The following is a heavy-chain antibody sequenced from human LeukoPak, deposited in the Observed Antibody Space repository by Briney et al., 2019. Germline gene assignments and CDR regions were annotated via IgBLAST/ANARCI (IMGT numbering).Heavy chain of an antibody. CDR3: ARDYYDSSGYYRGGDYFDY. D-gene: IGHD3-22*01. J-gene: IGHJ4*02. CDR2: ISAYNGNT. V-gene: IGHV1-18*01. Sequence: ASVKVSCKASGYTFSSYGISWVRQAPGQGLEWMGWISAYNGNTNYAQKLQGRVTMTPDTSTSTAYMELRSLRSDDTAVYYCARDYYDSSGYYRGGDYFDYWGQGTLVTVSS. CDR1: GYTFSSYG.